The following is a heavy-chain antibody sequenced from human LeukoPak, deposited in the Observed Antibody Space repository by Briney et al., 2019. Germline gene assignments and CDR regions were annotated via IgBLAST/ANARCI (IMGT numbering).Heavy chain of an antibody. CDR1: GSTFSTYG. J-gene: IGHJ4*02. Sequence: ASVKVSCKASGSTFSTYGLNWVRQAAGQGLEWMGWMNPNNGITGYAQKFEGRATITMDTSISTVYMELSSLTSKDTAMYYCARGPVGLAYWGQGTLITVSS. V-gene: IGHV1-8*03. D-gene: IGHD1-26*01. CDR3: ARGPVGLAY. CDR2: MNPNNGIT.